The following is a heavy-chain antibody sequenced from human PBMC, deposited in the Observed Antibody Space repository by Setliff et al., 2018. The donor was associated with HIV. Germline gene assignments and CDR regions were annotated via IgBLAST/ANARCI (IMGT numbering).Heavy chain of an antibody. CDR1: GGSISSYY. J-gene: IGHJ4*02. Sequence: PSETLSLTCTVSGGSISSYYWSWIRQPPGKGLEWIGYIYYSGSTNYNPSLKSRITISVDTSKNQFFLKLTSVTAADTAMYYCARSPDYWGQGTQVTVSS. CDR3: ARSPDY. V-gene: IGHV4-59*12. CDR2: IYYSGST.